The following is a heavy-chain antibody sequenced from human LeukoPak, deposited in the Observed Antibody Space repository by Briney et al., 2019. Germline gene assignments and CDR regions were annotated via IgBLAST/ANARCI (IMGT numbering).Heavy chain of an antibody. CDR3: ARHAVDTAMVNYYYYMDV. V-gene: IGHV5-51*01. J-gene: IGHJ6*03. CDR1: GYSFTSYW. D-gene: IGHD5-18*01. CDR2: IYPGDSDT. Sequence: GESLKISCKGSGYSFTSYWIGWVRQMPGKGLEWMGIIYPGDSDTRYSPSFQGQVTISADKSISTAYLQWSSLKASDTAMYYCARHAVDTAMVNYYYYMDVWGKGTTVTVSS.